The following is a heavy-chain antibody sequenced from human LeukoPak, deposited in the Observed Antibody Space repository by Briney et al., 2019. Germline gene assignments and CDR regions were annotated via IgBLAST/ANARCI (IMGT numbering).Heavy chain of an antibody. J-gene: IGHJ4*02. V-gene: IGHV3-7*01. CDR2: IKQDGSEK. CDR1: GFTFSSYW. D-gene: IGHD3-3*01. Sequence: GGSLRLSCAASGFTFSSYWMSWVRQAPGKGLEWVANIKQDGSEKYYVDSVKGRFTISRDNAKNSLYLQMNSLRAEDTAVYYCARKEYYDFWSGYSSTGYYFDYWGQGTLVTVSS. CDR3: ARKEYYDFWSGYSSTGYYFDY.